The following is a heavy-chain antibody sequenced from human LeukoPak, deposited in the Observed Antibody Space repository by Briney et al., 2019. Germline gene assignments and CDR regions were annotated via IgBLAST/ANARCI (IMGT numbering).Heavy chain of an antibody. CDR1: GYTFTGYY. CDR2: ISAYNGNT. Sequence: ASVKVSCKASGYTFTGYYMHWVRQAPGQGLEWMGWISAYNGNTNYAQKLQGRVTMTTDTSTSTAYMELWSLRSDDTAVYYCAREVPYDTSVYYQPFDFWGQGTLVTVSS. CDR3: AREVPYDTSVYYQPFDF. J-gene: IGHJ4*02. D-gene: IGHD3-22*01. V-gene: IGHV1-18*04.